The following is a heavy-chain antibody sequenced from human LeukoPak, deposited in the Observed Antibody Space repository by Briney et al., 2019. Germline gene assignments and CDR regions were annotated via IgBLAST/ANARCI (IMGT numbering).Heavy chain of an antibody. J-gene: IGHJ6*04. Sequence: GASVKVSCKASGYTVTSYGISWVRQAPGQGLEWRGGSSAYNGKREYAQKHQGRGTMTTDTSTSTAYMELSSLRSDDTAVYYCARDPYFEGGYYYYGMDVWGKGTTVTVSS. CDR2: SSAYNGKR. CDR3: ARDPYFEGGYYYYGMDV. CDR1: GYTVTSYG. V-gene: IGHV1-18*04. D-gene: IGHD3-9*01.